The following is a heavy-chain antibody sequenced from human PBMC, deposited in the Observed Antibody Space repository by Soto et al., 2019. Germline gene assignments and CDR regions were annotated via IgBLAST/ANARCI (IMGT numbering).Heavy chain of an antibody. CDR1: GYTFTSYA. D-gene: IGHD5-12*01. CDR2: INAGNGNT. CDR3: ARDRGYSGYPRGYFDY. Sequence: QVQLVQSGAKVKKPGASVKVSCKASGYTFTSYAMHWVRQAPGQRLEWMGWINAGNGNTKYSQKFQGRVTITRDTSASTAYMELSSLRSEDTAVYYCARDRGYSGYPRGYFDYWGQGTLVTVSS. J-gene: IGHJ4*02. V-gene: IGHV1-3*01.